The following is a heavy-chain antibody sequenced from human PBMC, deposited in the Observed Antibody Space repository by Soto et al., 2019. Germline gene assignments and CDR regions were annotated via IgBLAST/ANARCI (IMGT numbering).Heavy chain of an antibody. CDR3: GRVGYNESSFFLSTWSPP. Sequence: SETLSLTCTVSGGSVSSGIYYWSWIRQPPGKGLELIGYIYYSGSTNYNPSLKSRVTISVDTSKNQFSLKLSSVTTADTAVYYCGRVGYNESSFFLSTWSPPGAQEPLAPVSS. CDR2: IYYSGST. CDR1: GGSVSSGIYY. J-gene: IGHJ5*02. D-gene: IGHD3-22*01. V-gene: IGHV4-61*01.